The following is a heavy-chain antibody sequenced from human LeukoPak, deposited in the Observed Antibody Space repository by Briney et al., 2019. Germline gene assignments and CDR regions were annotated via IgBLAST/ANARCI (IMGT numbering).Heavy chain of an antibody. V-gene: IGHV4-61*08. CDR1: GGSISSGGYY. CDR2: IHYSGSS. CDR3: ARGGGDNWNFRAFDI. D-gene: IGHD1-7*01. J-gene: IGHJ3*02. Sequence: SETLSLTCTVSGGSISSGGYYWSWIRQHPGKGLEWIGYIHYSGSSYYNPSLQSRVTISLDTSKNQFSLNMSSVTAADTAVYYCARGGGDNWNFRAFDIWGQGTMVTVSS.